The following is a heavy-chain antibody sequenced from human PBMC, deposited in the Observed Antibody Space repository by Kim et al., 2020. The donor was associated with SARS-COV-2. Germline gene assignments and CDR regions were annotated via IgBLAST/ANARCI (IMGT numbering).Heavy chain of an antibody. J-gene: IGHJ4*02. CDR3: SRQDMAVTDY. Sequence: YATAYAASVKGRFTISRDDSESTAYLQMNNLKIEDTAIYYCSRQDMAVTDYWGQGILVTVSS. CDR2: YAT. V-gene: IGHV3-73*01. D-gene: IGHD4-4*01.